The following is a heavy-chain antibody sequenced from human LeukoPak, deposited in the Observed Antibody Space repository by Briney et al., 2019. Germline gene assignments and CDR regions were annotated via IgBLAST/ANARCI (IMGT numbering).Heavy chain of an antibody. Sequence: PGGSLRLSCAASGFAFSSYSMNWVRQAPGKGLEWVSYISSSSSTIYYADSVKGRFTISRDNAKNSLYLQMNSLRAEDTAVYYCAREAVPSYSPGGFDYWGQGTLVTVSS. J-gene: IGHJ4*02. CDR3: AREAVPSYSPGGFDY. CDR1: GFAFSSYS. D-gene: IGHD1-26*01. CDR2: ISSSSSTI. V-gene: IGHV3-48*04.